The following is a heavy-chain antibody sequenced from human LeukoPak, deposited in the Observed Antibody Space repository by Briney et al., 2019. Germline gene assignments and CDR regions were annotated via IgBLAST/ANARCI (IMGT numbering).Heavy chain of an antibody. CDR3: ARDPSFGESGFDY. J-gene: IGHJ4*02. CDR1: GFTFSSYG. D-gene: IGHD3-10*01. Sequence: SGGSLRLSCAASGFTFSSYGMHWVRQAPGKGLEWVAVIWYDGSNKYYADSVKGRFTISRDNSKNTLYLQMNSLRAEDTAVYYRARDPSFGESGFDYWGQGTLVTVSS. V-gene: IGHV3-33*01. CDR2: IWYDGSNK.